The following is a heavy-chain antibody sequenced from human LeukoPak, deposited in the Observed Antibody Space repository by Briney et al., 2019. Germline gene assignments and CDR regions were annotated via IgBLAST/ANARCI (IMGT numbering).Heavy chain of an antibody. Sequence: SGTLSLTCSVSGGSVSSYYWSWIRQSPGKGLEWIGYIHNSGRTNYNPSLKSRVTGFVDTSKNQVSLRLSSVTAADTAVYYCARPITRGIEDAFDIWGQGTMVTVSS. CDR2: IHNSGRT. V-gene: IGHV4-4*08. CDR3: ARPITRGIEDAFDI. CDR1: GGSVSSYY. J-gene: IGHJ3*02. D-gene: IGHD3-10*01.